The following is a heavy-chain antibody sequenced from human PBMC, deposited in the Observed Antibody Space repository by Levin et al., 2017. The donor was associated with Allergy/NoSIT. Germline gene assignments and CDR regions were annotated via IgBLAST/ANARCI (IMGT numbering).Heavy chain of an antibody. CDR3: TRDPVTGLTTMKHAFES. Sequence: PSETLSLTCTVSGGSIYSDNYSWTWVRQAPGTGLEWLGSIHFSGSSYFNPSVKSRATLSVYTSKSQVSLRLTSVSAADAGIYYCTRDPVTGLTTMKHAFESWGHGTMVTVSS. V-gene: IGHV4-39*07. CDR2: IHFSGSS. CDR1: GGSIYSDNYS. D-gene: IGHD1-20*01. J-gene: IGHJ3*02.